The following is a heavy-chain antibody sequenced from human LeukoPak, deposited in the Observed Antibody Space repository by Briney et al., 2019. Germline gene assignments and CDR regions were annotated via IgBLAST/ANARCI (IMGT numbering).Heavy chain of an antibody. CDR3: AKDLHRGAERYYFDY. V-gene: IGHV3-43*01. J-gene: IGHJ4*02. CDR2: ISWDGGST. Sequence: GGSLRLSCAASGFTFDDYTMHWVRQAPGKGLEWVSLISWDGGSTYYADSVKGRFTISRDNSKNSLYLQMNSLRTEDTALYYCAKDLHRGAERYYFDYWGQGTLVTVSS. D-gene: IGHD1-1*01. CDR1: GFTFDDYT.